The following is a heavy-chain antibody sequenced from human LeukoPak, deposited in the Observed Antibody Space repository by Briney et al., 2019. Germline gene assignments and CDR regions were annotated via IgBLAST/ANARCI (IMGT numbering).Heavy chain of an antibody. Sequence: GGSLRLSCAASGFTFSSYWMSWVRQAPGKGLEWVANIKQDGSEKYYVDSVKGRFTISRDNAKRSLYLQMNSLRAEDTAVYYCARDLSYYYDSSGYYYWGQGTLVTVSS. D-gene: IGHD3-22*01. J-gene: IGHJ4*02. CDR2: IKQDGSEK. V-gene: IGHV3-7*04. CDR1: GFTFSSYW. CDR3: ARDLSYYYDSSGYYY.